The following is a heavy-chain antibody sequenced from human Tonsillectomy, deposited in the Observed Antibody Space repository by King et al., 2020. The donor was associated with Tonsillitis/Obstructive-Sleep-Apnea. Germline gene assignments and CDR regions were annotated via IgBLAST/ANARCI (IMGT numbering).Heavy chain of an antibody. J-gene: IGHJ4*02. CDR1: GFTFSSYA. Sequence: VQLVESGGGLVQPGGSLRLSCAASGFTFSSYAMTWVRQAPGKGLEWVSTISGSGGSTSYADSVKGRFTISRDNSRNTLYLQMNSLRAEDTAVYYCASEVVAYYYDSSAYYFDYWGQGTLVTVSS. D-gene: IGHD3-22*01. CDR3: ASEVVAYYYDSSAYYFDY. CDR2: ISGSGGST. V-gene: IGHV3-23*04.